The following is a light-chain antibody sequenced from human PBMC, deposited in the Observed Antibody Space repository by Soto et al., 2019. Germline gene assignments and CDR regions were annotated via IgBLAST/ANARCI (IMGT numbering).Light chain of an antibody. J-gene: IGLJ1*01. CDR2: EVR. CDR1: SSDIGASNY. Sequence: QSVLTQPASVSGSPGQSITISCTGTSSDIGASNYVSWYQQRPGKAPKVMIYEVRNRPSGVSNRFSGSKSGNTASLTISGLQAEDEADYYCSSYTANSVTLYVFGTGTKLTVL. V-gene: IGLV2-14*01. CDR3: SSYTANSVTLYV.